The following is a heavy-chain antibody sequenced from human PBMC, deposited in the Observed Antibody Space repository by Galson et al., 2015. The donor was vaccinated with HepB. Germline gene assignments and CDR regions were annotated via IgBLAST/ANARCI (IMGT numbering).Heavy chain of an antibody. CDR2: ISSSSSYI. CDR1: GFTFSSYS. D-gene: IGHD3-10*01. CDR3: ASSPLGFGELSFYYFDY. J-gene: IGHJ4*02. Sequence: SLRLSCAASGFTFSSYSMNWVRQAPGKGLEWVSSISSSSSYIDYADSVKGRFTISRDNAKNSLYLQMNSLRAEDTAVYYCASSPLGFGELSFYYFDYWGQGTLVTVSS. V-gene: IGHV3-21*01.